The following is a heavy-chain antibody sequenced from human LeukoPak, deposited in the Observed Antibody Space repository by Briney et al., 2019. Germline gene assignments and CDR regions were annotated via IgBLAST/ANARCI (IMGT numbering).Heavy chain of an antibody. CDR2: IYPGDSDT. CDR1: GYSFTSYW. CDR3: ASAYYDFWSGYYTEYFQH. J-gene: IGHJ1*01. Sequence: HGESLKISCKGSGYSFTSYWIGWVRQMPGKGLEWMGIIYPGDSDTRYSPSFQGQVTISADKSISTAYLQWSSLKASDTAMYYCASAYYDFWSGYYTEYFQHWGQGTLVTVSS. D-gene: IGHD3-3*01. V-gene: IGHV5-51*01.